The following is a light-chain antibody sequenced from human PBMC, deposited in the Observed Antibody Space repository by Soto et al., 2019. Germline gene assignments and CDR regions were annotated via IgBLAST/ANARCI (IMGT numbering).Light chain of an antibody. Sequence: DIQMTQSLSTLSASVGDRVTITCRASQSISSWLAWYQQKPGKAPNLLIYKASSLESGVPSRFSGSGSGTEFTLTISSLQPDDFATYYCQEYNTYSRTFGQGTKVDI. CDR2: KAS. J-gene: IGKJ1*01. V-gene: IGKV1-5*03. CDR3: QEYNTYSRT. CDR1: QSISSW.